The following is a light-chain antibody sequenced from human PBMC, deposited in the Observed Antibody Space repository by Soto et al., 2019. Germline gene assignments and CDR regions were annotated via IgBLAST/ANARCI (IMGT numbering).Light chain of an antibody. V-gene: IGLV2-11*01. CDR1: SSDVGGYNY. CDR2: DVS. J-gene: IGLJ1*01. Sequence: QSVLTQPRPVSGSPGQSVTISCTGTSSDVGGYNYVSWYQQHPGKAPKVMIYDVSKRPSGVPDRFSGSKSGNTASLTISGLQAEDEADYYCCSYAGTYTSFVFGTGTKVTVL. CDR3: CSYAGTYTSFV.